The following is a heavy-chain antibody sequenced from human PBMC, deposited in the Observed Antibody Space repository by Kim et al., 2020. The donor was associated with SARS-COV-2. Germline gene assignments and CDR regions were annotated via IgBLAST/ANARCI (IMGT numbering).Heavy chain of an antibody. Sequence: GGSLRLSCAASGFTFSSYSMNWVRQAPGKGLEWVSYISSSSSTIYYADSVKGRFTISRDNAKNSPYLQMNSLRDEDTAVYYCARGSSSGWYFGSYNWFDPWGQGTLVTVSS. CDR3: ARGSSSGWYFGSYNWFDP. J-gene: IGHJ5*02. CDR2: ISSSSSTI. CDR1: GFTFSSYS. D-gene: IGHD6-19*01. V-gene: IGHV3-48*02.